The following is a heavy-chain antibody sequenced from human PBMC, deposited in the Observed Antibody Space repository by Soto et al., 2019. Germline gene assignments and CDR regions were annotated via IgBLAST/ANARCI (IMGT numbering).Heavy chain of an antibody. CDR2: IYYSGST. CDR3: ARLXGYYHDMDV. J-gene: IGHJ6*03. Sequence: SETLSLTCTVSGGSISSYYWTWIRQPPGKGLEWIGYIYYSGSTNYNPSLKSRVTISVATSKTQFSLKLSSVTAADTAVYYCARLXGYYHDMDVWGKGTTVTVSS. D-gene: IGHD6-13*01. V-gene: IGHV4-59*08. CDR1: GGSISSYY.